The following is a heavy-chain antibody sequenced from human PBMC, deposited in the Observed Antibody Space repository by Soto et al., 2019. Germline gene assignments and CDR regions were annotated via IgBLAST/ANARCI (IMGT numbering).Heavy chain of an antibody. Sequence: SETLSLTCTVSGGSITGYYWSWIRQPPGKGLEFIGYIYHSGSTNYNPSLKSRVTISVDTSKNQFSLKLSSVTAADTAVYYCARGVGYSYGYVEYYYYYGMDVWGQGTTVTVSS. CDR2: IYHSGST. J-gene: IGHJ6*02. V-gene: IGHV4-59*01. CDR3: ARGVGYSYGYVEYYYYYGMDV. CDR1: GGSITGYY. D-gene: IGHD5-18*01.